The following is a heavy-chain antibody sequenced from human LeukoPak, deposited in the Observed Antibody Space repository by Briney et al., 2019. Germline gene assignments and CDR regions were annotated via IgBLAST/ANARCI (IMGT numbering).Heavy chain of an antibody. CDR3: ARGSRKGEYYYYYMDV. Sequence: ASVKVSCKASGYTFTSYYMHWVRQAPGQGLEWMGIINPSGGSTSYAQKFQGRVTMTRDMSTSTVYMELSSLRSEDTAVYYCARGSRKGEYYYYYMDVWGKGTTVTISS. CDR2: INPSGGST. J-gene: IGHJ6*03. V-gene: IGHV1-46*01. CDR1: GYTFTSYY. D-gene: IGHD6-13*01.